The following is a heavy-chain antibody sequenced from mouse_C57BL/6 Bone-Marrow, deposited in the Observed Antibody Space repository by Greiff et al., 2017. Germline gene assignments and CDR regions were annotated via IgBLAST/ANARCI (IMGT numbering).Heavy chain of an antibody. CDR3: TRERGYGSSPYYFDY. D-gene: IGHD1-1*01. Sequence: EVKLLESGAGLVKPGGSLKLSCAASGFTFSSYAMSWVRQTPEKRLEWVAYISSGGDYIYYADTVKGRFTISRYNARNTLYLQMSSLKSEDTAMYYCTRERGYGSSPYYFDYWGQGTTLTVSS. V-gene: IGHV5-9-1*02. J-gene: IGHJ2*01. CDR2: ISSGGDYI. CDR1: GFTFSSYA.